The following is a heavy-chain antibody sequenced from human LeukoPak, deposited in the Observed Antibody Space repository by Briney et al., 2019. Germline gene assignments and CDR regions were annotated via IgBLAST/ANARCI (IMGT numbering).Heavy chain of an antibody. Sequence: SETLSLTCTVSGGSISSYYWSWIRQPAGKGLEWIGRIYTSGSTNYNPSLKSRVTMSVDTSKNQFSLTLSSVTAADTAVYYCAREPTITYYYDSSGSFWGQGTLVTVSS. D-gene: IGHD3-22*01. CDR1: GGSISSYY. CDR3: AREPTITYYYDSSGSF. V-gene: IGHV4-4*07. CDR2: IYTSGST. J-gene: IGHJ4*02.